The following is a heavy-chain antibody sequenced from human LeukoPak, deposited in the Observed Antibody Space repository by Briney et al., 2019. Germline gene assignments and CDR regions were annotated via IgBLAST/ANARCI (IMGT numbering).Heavy chain of an antibody. CDR3: GRDQCSGGVCYYDF. CDR2: IWYDGSDK. J-gene: IGHJ4*02. CDR1: GFTFSTYV. D-gene: IGHD2-15*01. Sequence: GGSLRLSCAAPGFTFSTYVMHWVRQAPGKGLEWVALIWYDGSDKCYADSVKGRFTISRDNSRNTVFLQMNSLRVEDTAVYYCGRDQCSGGVCYYDFWGQGTLVTVSS. V-gene: IGHV3-33*01.